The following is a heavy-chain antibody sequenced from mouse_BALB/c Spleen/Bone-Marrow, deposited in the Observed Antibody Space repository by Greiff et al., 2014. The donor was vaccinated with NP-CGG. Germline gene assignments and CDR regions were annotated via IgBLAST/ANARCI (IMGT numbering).Heavy chain of an antibody. V-gene: IGHV4-1*02. J-gene: IGHJ4*01. CDR3: ARPGDYDAMDY. CDR2: INPDSSTI. Sequence: EVNVVESGGGLVQPGGSLKLSCAASRFDFSRYWMSWVRQAPGKGLEWIGEINPDSSTINYTPSLKDKFIISRDNAKNTLYLQMSKVRSEDTALYYCARPGDYDAMDYWGQGTSVTVSS. CDR1: RFDFSRYW.